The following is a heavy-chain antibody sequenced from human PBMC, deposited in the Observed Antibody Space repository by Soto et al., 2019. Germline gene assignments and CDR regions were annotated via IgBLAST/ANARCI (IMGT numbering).Heavy chain of an antibody. D-gene: IGHD2-15*01. Sequence: EVQLVESGGGLVKPGGSLRLSCAASGFTFNNGWMSWVRQAPGKGLEWGGRIKSKVAGGTTDYSATVQGRFTMSRDDSKNTVHLQMNSLKTEDTAVYYCTTDSTQTFCDGGPCYSVLTKIHDSWGQGTLVTVSS. J-gene: IGHJ4*02. CDR2: IKSKVAGGTT. CDR3: TTDSTQTFCDGGPCYSVLTKIHDS. V-gene: IGHV3-15*01. CDR1: GFTFNNGW.